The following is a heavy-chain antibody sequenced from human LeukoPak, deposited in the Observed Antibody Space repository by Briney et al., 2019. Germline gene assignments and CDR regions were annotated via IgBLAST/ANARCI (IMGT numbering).Heavy chain of an antibody. CDR1: GGSFSGYY. D-gene: IGHD3-22*01. CDR3: ASHRRRCHHNYYDSSGKCDAFDI. Sequence: ETLSLTCAVYGGSFSGYYWSWIRQPPGKGLEWIGEINHSGSTNYNPSLKSRVTLSVDTSKNQFSLKLSSVTAADTAVHYCASHRRRCHHNYYDSSGKCDAFDIWGQGTMVTVSS. CDR2: INHSGST. J-gene: IGHJ3*02. V-gene: IGHV4-34*01.